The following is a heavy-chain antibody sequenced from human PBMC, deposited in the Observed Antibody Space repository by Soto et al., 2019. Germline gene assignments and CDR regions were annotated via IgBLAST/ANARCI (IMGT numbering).Heavy chain of an antibody. CDR2: ISSSGTSI. CDR3: ARVRFGEWGYAMDV. J-gene: IGHJ6*02. CDR1: GVTFSDCY. V-gene: IGHV3-11*01. Sequence: QVQLVESGGGLVKPGGYRRVSCAVSGVTFSDCYMNWIRQAPGKGLEWVSYISSSGTSINYAGSVKGRFTISRDNAKNSLYLQMNSLRAEDTAMYYCARVRFGEWGYAMDVWGQGTTVTVSS. D-gene: IGHD3-10*01.